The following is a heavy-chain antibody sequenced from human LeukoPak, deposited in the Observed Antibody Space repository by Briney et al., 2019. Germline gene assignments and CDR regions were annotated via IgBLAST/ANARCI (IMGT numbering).Heavy chain of an antibody. J-gene: IGHJ4*02. Sequence: PSETLSLTCTVSGGSISSSSYYWGWIRQPPGKGLEWIGSIYYSGSTYYNPSLKSRVTISIDASKNQFSLKLNSVTAADTAVYYCAGLSGTGYVWGQGTLVTVSS. CDR2: IYYSGST. V-gene: IGHV4-39*07. CDR3: AGLSGTGYV. CDR1: GGSISSSSYY. D-gene: IGHD3/OR15-3a*01.